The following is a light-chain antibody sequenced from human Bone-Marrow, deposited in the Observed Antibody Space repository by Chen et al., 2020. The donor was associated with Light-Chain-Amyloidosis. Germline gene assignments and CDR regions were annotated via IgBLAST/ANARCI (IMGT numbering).Light chain of an antibody. CDR2: EDD. V-gene: IGLV6-57*01. CDR3: QSYQGSSQGV. CDR1: SGSIATNY. Sequence: NVMRTPPHSVSASPGKTVIISCTRSSGSIATNYVQWYQQRPGSSPTTVIYEDDQRPSGVPDRFSGSIDRSSNSASLTISGLKTEDEADYYCQSYQGSSQGVFGGGTKLTVL. J-gene: IGLJ3*02.